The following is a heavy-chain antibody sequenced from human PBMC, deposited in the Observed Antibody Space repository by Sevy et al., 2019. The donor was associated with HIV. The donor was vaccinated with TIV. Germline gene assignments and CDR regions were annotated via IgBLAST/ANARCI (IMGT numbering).Heavy chain of an antibody. CDR2: FDPEDGET. CDR1: GHTLNRLG. D-gene: IGHD3-22*01. J-gene: IGHJ4*02. Sequence: GPVKVSCKVYGHTLNRLGIHWVRQAPGKGLEWMGSFDPEDGETFQAQKFQGRVTMTDDTSTDTAYMELSSLRAEDTAVYYCAATKDYYENSGSPFDYWGQGTLVTVSS. V-gene: IGHV1-24*01. CDR3: AATKDYYENSGSPFDY.